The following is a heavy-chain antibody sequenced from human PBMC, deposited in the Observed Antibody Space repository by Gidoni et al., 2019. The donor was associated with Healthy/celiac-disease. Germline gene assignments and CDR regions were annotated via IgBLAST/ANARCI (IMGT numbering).Heavy chain of an antibody. CDR2: INHSGST. D-gene: IGHD3-22*01. V-gene: IGHV4-34*01. J-gene: IGHJ4*02. CDR3: ARGHKRTYYYDSSGGFDY. CDR1: GGSFSGYY. Sequence: QVQLQQWGAGLLKPSETLSLTCAVYGGSFSGYYWSWIRQPPGKGLEWIGEINHSGSTNYNPSLKSRVTISVDTSKNQFSLKLSSVTAADTAVYYCARGHKRTYYYDSSGGFDYWGQGTLVTVSS.